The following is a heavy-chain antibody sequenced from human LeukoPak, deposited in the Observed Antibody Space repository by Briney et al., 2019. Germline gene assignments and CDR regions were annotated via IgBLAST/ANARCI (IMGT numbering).Heavy chain of an antibody. CDR2: ISSSGSTI. CDR3: ATTYDYVWGTNY. D-gene: IGHD3-16*01. J-gene: IGHJ4*02. V-gene: IGHV3-48*03. CDR1: GFTFDDYG. Sequence: PGGSLRLSCAASGFTFDDYGMSWVRQAPGKGLEWVSYISSSGSTIYYADSVKGRFTISRDNAKNSLYLQMNSLRAEDTAVYYCATTYDYVWGTNYWGQGTLVTVSS.